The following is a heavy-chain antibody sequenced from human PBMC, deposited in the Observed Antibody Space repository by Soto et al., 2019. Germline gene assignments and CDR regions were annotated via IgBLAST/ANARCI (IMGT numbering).Heavy chain of an antibody. CDR1: GGSFSGYY. CDR3: ARSREQWLVDAFDI. D-gene: IGHD6-19*01. Sequence: QVQVQQWGAGLLKSSETLSLTCAVYGGSFSGYYWSWIRQPPGKGLEWIGEVNPTGSTNYNPSLKSRVTISVYTSPNHLSLILRSVSAPDTALYYCARSREQWLVDAFDIWGQGTMVTVSS. CDR2: VNPTGST. J-gene: IGHJ3*02. V-gene: IGHV4-34*01.